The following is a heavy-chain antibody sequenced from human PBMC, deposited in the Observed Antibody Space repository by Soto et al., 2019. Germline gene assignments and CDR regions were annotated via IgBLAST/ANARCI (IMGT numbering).Heavy chain of an antibody. V-gene: IGHV4-59*08. CDR3: TTGSGWTSDH. Sequence: QVQLQESGPGLVKPSETLSLTCTASGGSISNYYWNWIRQPPGKGLEWIGNIHNSANTNYNPSLMRGPTISVETSNTQCSLKVNSVNAADTAVYYCTTGSGWTSDHWGRGTLVTVSS. D-gene: IGHD6-19*01. CDR1: GGSISNYY. J-gene: IGHJ4*02. CDR2: IHNSANT.